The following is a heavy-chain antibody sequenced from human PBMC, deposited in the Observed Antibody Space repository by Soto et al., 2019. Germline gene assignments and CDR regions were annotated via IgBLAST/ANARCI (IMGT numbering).Heavy chain of an antibody. D-gene: IGHD6-13*01. CDR1: GGSISSYY. V-gene: IGHV4-59*08. Sequence: PSETLSLTCTVSGGSISSYYWSWIRQPPGKGLEWIGYIYYSGNTNYNPSLKSRVTISLDTSKNQFSLKLSSVTAADTAVYYCARRGGAAAATKYYYYYGMDVWGQGTTVNVSS. CDR2: IYYSGNT. J-gene: IGHJ6*02. CDR3: ARRGGAAAATKYYYYYGMDV.